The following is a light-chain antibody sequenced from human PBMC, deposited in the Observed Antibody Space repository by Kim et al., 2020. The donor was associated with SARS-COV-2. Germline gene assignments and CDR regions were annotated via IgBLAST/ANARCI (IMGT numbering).Light chain of an antibody. V-gene: IGKV1-5*03. CDR1: QSISSR. Sequence: DIQMTQSPSTLSASVGDRVTITCRASQSISSRLAWYQQKLGEAPKLLIYAASNLEAGVPSRFSGSGSGTEFTLTISSLQPDDFATYYCQQYYSYSTFGQGTKVEIK. CDR3: QQYYSYST. CDR2: AAS. J-gene: IGKJ1*01.